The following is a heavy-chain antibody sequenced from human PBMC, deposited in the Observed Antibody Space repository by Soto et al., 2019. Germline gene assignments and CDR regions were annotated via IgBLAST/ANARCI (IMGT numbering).Heavy chain of an antibody. Sequence: QVQLVQSGAEVKKPGSSVKVSCKASGGTFSSYAISWVRQAPGQGLEWMGGIIPIFGTANYAQKFQGRVTLTADESTSTAYMELSSLRSEYTAVYYCARVGCSGGSFYSAVIDYYYGMDVWGQGTTVTVSS. CDR3: ARVGCSGGSFYSAVIDYYYGMDV. CDR1: GGTFSSYA. J-gene: IGHJ6*02. D-gene: IGHD2-15*01. CDR2: IIPIFGTA. V-gene: IGHV1-69*01.